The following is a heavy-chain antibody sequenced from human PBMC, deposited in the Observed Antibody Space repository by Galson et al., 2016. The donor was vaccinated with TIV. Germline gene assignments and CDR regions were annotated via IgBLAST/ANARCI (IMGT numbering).Heavy chain of an antibody. CDR1: GGSISNGDYY. J-gene: IGHJ3*01. Sequence: TLSLTCAVFGGSISNGDYYWSWIRQPPGKGLEWIGYIYYSGSTKINPSLKSRLTMSVDRSRNQFSLSLYSVTAADTAVYFCARDAGTYYHAFDVWGQRTMVTVSS. CDR2: IYYSGST. D-gene: IGHD3-22*01. CDR3: ARDAGTYYHAFDV. V-gene: IGHV4-30-4*01.